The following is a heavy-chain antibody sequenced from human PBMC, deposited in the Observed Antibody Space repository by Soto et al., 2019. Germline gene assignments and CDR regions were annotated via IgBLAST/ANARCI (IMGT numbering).Heavy chain of an antibody. Sequence: GESLKISCQGSGYSFTSNWIGWVRQMPGKGLEWMGIINPADSDIKYSPSFQGQVTISADKSIGTAYLQWSSLKASDTAMYYCARHQRDDASRKIDCWGQGTLVTVSS. J-gene: IGHJ4*02. V-gene: IGHV5-51*01. CDR1: GYSFTSNW. CDR3: ARHQRDDASRKIDC. D-gene: IGHD3-16*01. CDR2: INPADSDI.